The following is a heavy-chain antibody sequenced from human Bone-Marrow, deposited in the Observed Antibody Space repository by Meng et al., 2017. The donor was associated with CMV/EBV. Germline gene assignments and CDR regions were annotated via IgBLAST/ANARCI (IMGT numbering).Heavy chain of an antibody. J-gene: IGHJ4*02. D-gene: IGHD2-2*01. CDR2: IIPVIGTP. CDR3: ALGYCSRINCYLGDQ. V-gene: IGHV1-69*16. Sequence: SVKVSCKASGGSIGRYTISWVRQAPGHGLEWMGVIIPVIGTPNYAQKFRGAITIVTDESTGTASMELNSLRPEDTAVYYCALGYCSRINCYLGDQWGQGTLVTVSS. CDR1: GGSIGRYT.